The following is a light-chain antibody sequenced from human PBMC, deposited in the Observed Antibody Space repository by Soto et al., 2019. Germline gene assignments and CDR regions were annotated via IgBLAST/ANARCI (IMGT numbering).Light chain of an antibody. CDR1: SSDVGSYNL. J-gene: IGLJ1*01. V-gene: IGLV2-23*03. CDR2: EGS. CDR3: CSYAGSSTL. Sequence: QSVLTQAACVSGSPGQSITISCTGTSSDVGSYNLVSWYQQHPGKAPKLMIYEGSKRPSGVSNRFSGSRSGNTASLTISGLQAEDETDYYCCSYAGSSTLFGTGTKVTVL.